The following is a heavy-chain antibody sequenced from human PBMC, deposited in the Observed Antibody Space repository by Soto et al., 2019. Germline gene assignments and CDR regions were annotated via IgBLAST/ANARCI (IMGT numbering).Heavy chain of an antibody. V-gene: IGHV1-69*01. D-gene: IGHD2-15*01. CDR1: GGTFSSDA. J-gene: IGHJ6*02. CDR3: ARGQGYCSGGICYYYYYGMDV. Sequence: QVQLVQSGSEVRKPESSVKVSCKASGGTFSSDAFSWVRQAPGQGLEWMGGIIPTSGTANYAQKFQGRATITADESTSTAYMELSSLTSEDTAVYFCARGQGYCSGGICYYYYYGMDVWGQGTTVTVSS. CDR2: IIPTSGTA.